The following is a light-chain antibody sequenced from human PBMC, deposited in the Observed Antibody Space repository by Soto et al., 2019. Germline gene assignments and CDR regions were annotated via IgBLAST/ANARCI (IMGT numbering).Light chain of an antibody. CDR2: ASS. V-gene: IGKV1-39*01. Sequence: DVQISQSPSSLSASVGDKVTITCRASQSIAAHLNWYQHKPGRPPRLLIFASSILQEGVPSRFSGSGSDTYLTFTIDSLLPEDFATYYCQHSSMFPRYTFGQGTRLE. CDR3: QHSSMFPRYT. J-gene: IGKJ2*01. CDR1: QSIAAH.